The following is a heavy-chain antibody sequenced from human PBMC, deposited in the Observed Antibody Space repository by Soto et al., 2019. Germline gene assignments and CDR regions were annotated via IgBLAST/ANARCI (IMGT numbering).Heavy chain of an antibody. J-gene: IGHJ3*02. V-gene: IGHV4-30-4*01. Sequence: SETLSLTCTVSGGSISSGDYYWSWIRQPPGKGLEWIGYIYYSGSTYYNPSLKSRVTISVDTSKNQFSLKLSSVTAADTAVYYCARVDTMVRGVIINHDAFDIWGQGTMVTVSS. CDR3: ARVDTMVRGVIINHDAFDI. D-gene: IGHD3-10*01. CDR1: GGSISSGDYY. CDR2: IYYSGST.